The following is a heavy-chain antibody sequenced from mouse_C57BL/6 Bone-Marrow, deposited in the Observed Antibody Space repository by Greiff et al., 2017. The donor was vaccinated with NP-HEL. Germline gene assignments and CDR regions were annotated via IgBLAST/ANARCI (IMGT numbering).Heavy chain of an antibody. J-gene: IGHJ2*01. D-gene: IGHD2-1*01. CDR2: IDPSDSYT. Sequence: QVQLQQPGAELVKPGASVKLSCKASGYTFTSYWMQWVKQRPGQGLEWIGEIDPSDSYTNYNQKFKGKATLTVDTSSSTAYMQLSSLTSEDSAVYYCARLRGNYYFDYWGQGTTLTVSS. CDR3: ARLRGNYYFDY. V-gene: IGHV1-50*01. CDR1: GYTFTSYW.